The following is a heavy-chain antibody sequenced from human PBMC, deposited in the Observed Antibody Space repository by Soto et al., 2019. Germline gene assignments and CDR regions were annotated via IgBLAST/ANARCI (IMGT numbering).Heavy chain of an antibody. CDR1: GFTFSTYG. Sequence: QVQLVESGGGVVQAGRSLRLSCATSGFTFSTYGFHWVRQAPGKGLEWVAVIWFDGKNKYYADSVKGRFTISRDNSNKPLYLQMNSLRGDDTAVYYCARVLGYSSSWSLDSWGQGPLVTVSS. V-gene: IGHV3-33*01. J-gene: IGHJ4*02. D-gene: IGHD6-13*01. CDR2: IWFDGKNK. CDR3: ARVLGYSSSWSLDS.